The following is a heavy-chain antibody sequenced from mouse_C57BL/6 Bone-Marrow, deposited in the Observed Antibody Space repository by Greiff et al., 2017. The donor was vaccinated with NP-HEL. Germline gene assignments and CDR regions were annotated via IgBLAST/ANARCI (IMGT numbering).Heavy chain of an antibody. CDR1: GFNIKDDY. CDR3: TTLYDGPLVAY. CDR2: IDPENGDT. J-gene: IGHJ3*01. Sequence: VQLKESGAELVRPGASVKLSCTASGFNIKDDYMHWVKQRPEQGLEWIGWIDPENGDTEYASKFQGKATITADTSSNPAYLQLSSLTSEDTAVYYCTTLYDGPLVAYWGQGTLVTVSA. D-gene: IGHD2-3*01. V-gene: IGHV14-4*01.